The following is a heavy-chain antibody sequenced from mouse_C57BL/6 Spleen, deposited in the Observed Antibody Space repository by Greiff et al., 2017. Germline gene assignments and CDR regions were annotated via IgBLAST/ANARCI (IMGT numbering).Heavy chain of an antibody. J-gene: IGHJ3*01. V-gene: IGHV1-69*01. Sequence: QVQLQQPGAELVMPGASVKLSCKASGYTFTSYWMHWVKQRPGQGLEWIGEIDPSDSYTNYNQKFKGKSTLTVDKSSSTAYMQLSSLTSEDSAVYYCARSLYYYGSRGAYWGQGTLVTVSA. CDR2: IDPSDSYT. CDR1: GYTFTSYW. CDR3: ARSLYYYGSRGAY. D-gene: IGHD1-1*01.